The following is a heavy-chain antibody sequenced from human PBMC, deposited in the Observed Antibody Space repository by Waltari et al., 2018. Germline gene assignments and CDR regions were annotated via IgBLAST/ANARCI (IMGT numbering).Heavy chain of an antibody. J-gene: IGHJ5*02. Sequence: QVQLVQSGAEVKKPESSVKVSCQVSGGSFSTYAINWVRQAPGQGPEWMGRIRPIRNITQYSQKFQGRVTLTADTSTRVAYMELNSLTSEDTAVYFCSRGPQAAGNQLDPWGQGTLVTVSS. CDR3: SRGPQAAGNQLDP. CDR2: IRPIRNIT. V-gene: IGHV1-69*04. CDR1: GGSFSTYA.